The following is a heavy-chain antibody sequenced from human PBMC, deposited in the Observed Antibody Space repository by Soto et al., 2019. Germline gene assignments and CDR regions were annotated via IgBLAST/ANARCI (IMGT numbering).Heavy chain of an antibody. V-gene: IGHV4-4*02. CDR2: IYHSGST. CDR1: GGSISSSNW. J-gene: IGHJ6*02. D-gene: IGHD3-10*01. CDR3: ASWYGGYYYYGMDV. Sequence: SETLSLTCAVSGGSISSSNWWSWVRQPPGKGLEWIGEIYHSGSTNYNPSLKSRVTISVDKSKNQFSLKLSSVTAADTAVYYCASWYGGYYYYGMDVWGQGTTVTVS.